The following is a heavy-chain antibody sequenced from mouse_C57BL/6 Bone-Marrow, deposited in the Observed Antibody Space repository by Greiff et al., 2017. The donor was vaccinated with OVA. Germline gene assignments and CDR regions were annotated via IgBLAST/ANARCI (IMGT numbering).Heavy chain of an antibody. CDR1: GFSLTSYA. CDR2: IWTGGGT. J-gene: IGHJ3*01. Sequence: VKLLQSGPGLVAPSPSLSLTCTVSGFSLTSYAISWVRQPPGKGLEWLGVIWTGGGTNSNSALNSRLSIRKDNSKSQVFLKRNSLQTDDTARYYGARYSPGNRFAYWGQGTLVTVSA. V-gene: IGHV2-9-1*01. CDR3: ARYSPGNRFAY.